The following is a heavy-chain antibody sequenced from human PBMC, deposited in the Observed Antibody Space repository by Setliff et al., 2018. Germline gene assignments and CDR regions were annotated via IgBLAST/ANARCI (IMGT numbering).Heavy chain of an antibody. D-gene: IGHD2-15*01. CDR1: GFSFSSYA. J-gene: IGHJ6*01. V-gene: IGHV3-23*01. CDR2: IIGSGIST. CDR3: ARRLPYFGMDV. Sequence: GGSLRLSCAASGFSFSSYAMSWVRQAPGKGLEWVSTIIGSGISTYYADSVQGRVTISRDNHKNTLHLQMNSLRVEDTAIYYCARRLPYFGMDVWGQGTTVTVSS.